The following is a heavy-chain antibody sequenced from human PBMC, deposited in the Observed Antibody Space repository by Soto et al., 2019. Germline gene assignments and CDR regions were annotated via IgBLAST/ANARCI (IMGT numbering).Heavy chain of an antibody. D-gene: IGHD2-21*02. J-gene: IGHJ4*02. V-gene: IGHV3-74*01. CDR1: GFSFSEYW. CDR2: IQSDGSSP. CDR3: ARDRGDGGENY. Sequence: EVHLVESGGGVVQPGGSLRLSCAASGFSFSEYWMHWVRQAPGKGLEWVSRIQSDGSSPSYADSVKGRFTISRDNAKNTLYLQINSLRSEDTAVYYCARDRGDGGENYWGQGTLVTVSS.